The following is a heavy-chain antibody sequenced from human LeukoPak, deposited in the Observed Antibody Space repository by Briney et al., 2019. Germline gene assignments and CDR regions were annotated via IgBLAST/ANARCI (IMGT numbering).Heavy chain of an antibody. J-gene: IGHJ2*01. V-gene: IGHV3-7*04. Sequence: QPGGSLRLSCAASGFTFSTAWMFWVRQAPGKGLEWVATIKQDGSEKHYLDSVKGRFTISRDNAENSLYLQMNSLRAEDTAVYSCVRGRGRYLDLWGRGTQVTVSS. CDR2: IKQDGSEK. CDR1: GFTFSTAW. D-gene: IGHD1-14*01. CDR3: VRGRGRYLDL.